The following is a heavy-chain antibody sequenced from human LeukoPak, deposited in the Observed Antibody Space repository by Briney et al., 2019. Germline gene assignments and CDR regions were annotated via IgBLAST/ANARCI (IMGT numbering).Heavy chain of an antibody. CDR2: IYPGDSDT. CDR3: ARFFRRGHWLLTFFDY. J-gene: IGHJ4*02. CDR1: GYSFTSYW. Sequence: GESLKISCKASGYSFTSYWIGWVRQMPGKGLEWMGIIYPGDSDTRYSPSFQGHVTISADKSISTVDLQCSSLKASDTAMYYCARFFRRGHWLLTFFDYWGQGALVTVSS. D-gene: IGHD3-9*01. V-gene: IGHV5-51*01.